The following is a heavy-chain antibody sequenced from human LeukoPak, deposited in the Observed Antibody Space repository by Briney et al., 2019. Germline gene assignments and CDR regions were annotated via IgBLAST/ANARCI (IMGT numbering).Heavy chain of an antibody. CDR1: GNTFTSYY. CDR2: ISTSGGST. Sequence: ASVTVSCTASGNTFTSYYIHWVRQAPGQGREWMGIISTSGGSTSYAQTFEGRVTMTRDTSTSTVYMELSSLSSEDTAVYYCARWDENIYGQPQGGSLDYWGQGTLVTVSS. D-gene: IGHD5-18*01. CDR3: ARWDENIYGQPQGGSLDY. V-gene: IGHV1-46*01. J-gene: IGHJ4*02.